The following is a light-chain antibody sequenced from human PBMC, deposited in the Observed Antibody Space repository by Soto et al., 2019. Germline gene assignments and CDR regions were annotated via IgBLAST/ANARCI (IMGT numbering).Light chain of an antibody. CDR3: QQYHSFSPEGLT. J-gene: IGKJ4*01. V-gene: IGKV1-5*01. Sequence: DIQMTQSPSTLSASVGDRVTITCRASQTINTWLAWYQHKPGKAPKLLIYDASTLQTGVPSRFSGYSSGTEFTLTISSLQPDDFATYFCQQYHSFSPEGLTFGGGTKVDIK. CDR1: QTINTW. CDR2: DAS.